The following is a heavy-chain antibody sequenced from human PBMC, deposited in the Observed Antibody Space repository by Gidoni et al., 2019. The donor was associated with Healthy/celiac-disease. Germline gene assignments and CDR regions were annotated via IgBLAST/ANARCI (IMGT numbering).Heavy chain of an antibody. D-gene: IGHD5-12*01. Sequence: QVQLVQSGAEVKKPGASVKVSCKASGYTFTSYAMHWVRQAPGQRLEWMGWINAGNGNTKYSQKFQGRVTITRDTSASTAYMELSSLRSEDTAVYYCARDLILRFPTPSMDVWGQGTTVTVSS. V-gene: IGHV1-3*01. CDR1: GYTFTSYA. CDR3: ARDLILRFPTPSMDV. J-gene: IGHJ6*02. CDR2: INAGNGNT.